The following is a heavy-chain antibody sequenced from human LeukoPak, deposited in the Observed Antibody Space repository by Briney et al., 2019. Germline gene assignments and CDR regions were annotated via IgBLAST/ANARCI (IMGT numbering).Heavy chain of an antibody. CDR1: GGSFSGYY. V-gene: IGHV4-34*01. CDR3: ARAGGWYVTDY. J-gene: IGHJ4*02. CDR2: INHSGST. D-gene: IGHD6-19*01. Sequence: SETLSLTCAVYGGSFSGYYWSWIRQPPGKGLEWIGEINHSGSTNYNPSLESRVTISVDTSKNQFSLKLSSVTAADTAVYYCARAGGWYVTDYWGQGTLVTVSS.